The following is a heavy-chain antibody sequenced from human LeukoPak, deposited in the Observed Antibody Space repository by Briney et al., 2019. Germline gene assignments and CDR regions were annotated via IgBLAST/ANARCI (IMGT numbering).Heavy chain of an antibody. Sequence: GGSLRLSCVVSGFSFSDYSMSWVRQAPGKGLEWISYISSRGTAMYYADSVKGRFSISRDNAKNSLYLHMNSLRAEDTAVYYCARSELVGYSGYDLDYWGQGTLVTVSS. J-gene: IGHJ4*02. CDR1: GFSFSDYS. CDR2: ISSRGTAM. V-gene: IGHV3-11*01. D-gene: IGHD5-12*01. CDR3: ARSELVGYSGYDLDY.